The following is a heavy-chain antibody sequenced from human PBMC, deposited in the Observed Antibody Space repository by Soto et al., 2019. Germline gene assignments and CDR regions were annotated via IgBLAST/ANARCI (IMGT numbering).Heavy chain of an antibody. CDR3: ARDLGGSLGLFWFDP. J-gene: IGHJ5*02. CDR2: IWYDGSNK. Sequence: QVQLVESGGGVVQPGRSLRLSCAASGFTFSSYGMHWVRQAPGKGLEWVAVIWYDGSNKYYADSVKGRFTISRDNSKNTLYLQMNSLRAEDTAVYYCARDLGGSLGLFWFDPWGQGTLVTVSS. D-gene: IGHD1-26*01. V-gene: IGHV3-33*01. CDR1: GFTFSSYG.